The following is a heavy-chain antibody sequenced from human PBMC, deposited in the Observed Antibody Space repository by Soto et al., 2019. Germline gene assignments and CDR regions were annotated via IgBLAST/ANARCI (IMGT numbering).Heavy chain of an antibody. J-gene: IGHJ6*02. CDR2: IYPGDSDT. V-gene: IGHV5-51*01. CDR3: AASIFYYGMDV. Sequence: LGESLKISCKGSGYTFTNYWIGWVRQMPGKGLEWMGIIYPGDSDTKYNPSFQGQVTISADKSITTTYPQWSSLKASDTAIYYCAASIFYYGMDVWGQGTTVTVSS. CDR1: GYTFTNYW.